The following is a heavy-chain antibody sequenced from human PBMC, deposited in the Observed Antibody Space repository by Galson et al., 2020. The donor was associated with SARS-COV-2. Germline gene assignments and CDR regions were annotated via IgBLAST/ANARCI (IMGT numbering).Heavy chain of an antibody. D-gene: IGHD2-2*01. Sequence: SETLSLTCAVYGGSFNGYSWTWIRQAPGKGLEWIGEIKFGGDTNYRPSLRSRVTLSVDTSKNQFSLKLTSVSAADTALYFCTRGRQGVVPSPVLGLGPFYSYYYMDVWCKGTSVTVSS. V-gene: IGHV4-34*01. J-gene: IGHJ6*03. CDR3: TRGRQGVVPSPVLGLGPFYSYYYMDV. CDR1: GGSFNGYS. CDR2: IKFGGDT.